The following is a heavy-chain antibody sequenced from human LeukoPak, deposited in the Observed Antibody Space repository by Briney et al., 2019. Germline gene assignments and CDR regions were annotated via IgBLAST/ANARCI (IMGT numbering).Heavy chain of an antibody. CDR2: IYHSGST. CDR1: GGSISSDHW. D-gene: IGHD3-10*01. V-gene: IGHV4-4*02. Sequence: SGTLLLICAVSGGSISSDHWWNWVRQPPGKGLEWIGEIYHSGSTTYRPSLKRRVTILVDKSKNQFSLDLTSVTAADTAVHYCVRDNDHGSGNYSTVSFDPWGQGALVTVSS. CDR3: VRDNDHGSGNYSTVSFDP. J-gene: IGHJ5*02.